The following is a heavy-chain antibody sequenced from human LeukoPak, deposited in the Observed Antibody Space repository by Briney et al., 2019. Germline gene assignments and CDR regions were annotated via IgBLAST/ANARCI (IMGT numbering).Heavy chain of an antibody. D-gene: IGHD5-18*01. Sequence: SETLSLTCAVSGXSISSSNGWSWVRQPPGKGLEWIGSIYYSKNTYYNPSLKSRVTISADTSKNQFSLTLGSVSATDTAVYYCVNPRGFSYGYFDYWGQGTLVTVSS. CDR1: GXSISSSNG. CDR2: IYYSKNT. V-gene: IGHV4-4*02. CDR3: VNPRGFSYGYFDY. J-gene: IGHJ4*02.